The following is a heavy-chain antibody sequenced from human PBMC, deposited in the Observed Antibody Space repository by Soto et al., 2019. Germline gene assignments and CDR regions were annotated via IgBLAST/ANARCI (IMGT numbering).Heavy chain of an antibody. CDR1: GFTFSSYA. V-gene: IGHV3-30*04. Sequence: GGSLRLSCAASGFTFSSYAMHWVRQAPGKGLEWVAVISYDGSNKYYADSVKGRFTISRDNSKNTLYLQMNSLRAEDTAVYYCARASEVAAAGTEFDYWGQGTLVTVSS. J-gene: IGHJ4*01. CDR3: ARASEVAAAGTEFDY. CDR2: ISYDGSNK. D-gene: IGHD6-13*01.